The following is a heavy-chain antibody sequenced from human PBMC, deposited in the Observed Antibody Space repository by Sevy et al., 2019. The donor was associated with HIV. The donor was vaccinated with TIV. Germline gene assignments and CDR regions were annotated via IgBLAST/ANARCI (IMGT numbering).Heavy chain of an antibody. CDR2: IKQDGSEK. V-gene: IGHV3-7*01. CDR1: GFTFSSYW. CDR3: ARELLRYFDWLEAPYGMDV. D-gene: IGHD3-9*01. J-gene: IGHJ6*02. Sequence: GGSLRLSCAASGFTFSSYWMSWVRQAPGKGVEWVANIKQDGSEKYYVDSVKGRFTISRDNAKNSLYLQMNSLRAEDTAVYYCARELLRYFDWLEAPYGMDVWGQGTTVTVSS.